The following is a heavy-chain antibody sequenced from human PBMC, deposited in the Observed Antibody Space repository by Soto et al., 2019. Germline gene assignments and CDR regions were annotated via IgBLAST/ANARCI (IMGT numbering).Heavy chain of an antibody. J-gene: IGHJ6*02. CDR2: INHSGST. Sequence: SETLSLTCAVYGGSFSGYYWSWIRQPPGKGLEWIGEINHSGSTNYNPSLKSRVTISVDTSKNQFSLKLSSVTAADTAVYYCARSMGGRAYYYYYYGMDVWGQGTTVTVSS. CDR3: ARSMGGRAYYYYYYGMDV. D-gene: IGHD3-16*01. V-gene: IGHV4-34*01. CDR1: GGSFSGYY.